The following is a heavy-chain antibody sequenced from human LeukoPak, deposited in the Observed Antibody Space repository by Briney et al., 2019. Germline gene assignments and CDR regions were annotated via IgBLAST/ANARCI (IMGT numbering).Heavy chain of an antibody. Sequence: SETLSLTCTVSGGSISSGDSYWSWIRPPPGKGLEWIVYIYYSGRTYYNPSLKSRVTISVDTSKNQFSLKLSSVTAADTAVYYCARVDIVVVVAATAAFDIWGQGTMVTVSS. D-gene: IGHD2-15*01. CDR3: ARVDIVVVVAATAAFDI. CDR2: IYYSGRT. CDR1: GGSISSGDSY. J-gene: IGHJ3*02. V-gene: IGHV4-30-4*01.